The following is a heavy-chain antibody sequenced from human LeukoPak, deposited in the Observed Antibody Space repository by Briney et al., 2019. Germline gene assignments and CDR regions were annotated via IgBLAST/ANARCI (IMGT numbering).Heavy chain of an antibody. CDR3: ARQAWGIAAVNWFDP. V-gene: IGHV4-39*01. D-gene: IGHD6-13*01. Sequence: VKPSETLSLTCTVSGGSISSSSYYWGWIRQPPGKGLEWIGSIYYSGSTYYNPSLKSRVTISVDTSKNQFSLKLSSVTAADTAVYYCARQAWGIAAVNWFDPWGQGTLVTVSS. CDR2: IYYSGST. J-gene: IGHJ5*02. CDR1: GGSISSSSYY.